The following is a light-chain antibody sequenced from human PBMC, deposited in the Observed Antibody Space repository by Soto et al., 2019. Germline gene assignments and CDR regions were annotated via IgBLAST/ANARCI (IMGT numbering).Light chain of an antibody. Sequence: DIQMTQSPSSLSASVGDRVTITCQASQDISNYLNWCQQKPGKAPKLLIYDASNLETGVPSRFSGSGSGTDFTFTISSLQPEDIATYYCQQYDNLPRFGPGTKVDIK. CDR1: QDISNY. J-gene: IGKJ3*01. V-gene: IGKV1-33*01. CDR3: QQYDNLPR. CDR2: DAS.